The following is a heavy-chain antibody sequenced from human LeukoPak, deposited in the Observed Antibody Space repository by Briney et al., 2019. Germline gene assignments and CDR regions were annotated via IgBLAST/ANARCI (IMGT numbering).Heavy chain of an antibody. CDR2: INWNGGST. V-gene: IGHV3-20*04. D-gene: IGHD2-2*01. CDR3: ARAGGVVVPDDAFDI. J-gene: IGHJ3*02. CDR1: GFTFSSYG. Sequence: GGSLRLSCAASGFTFSSYGMSWVRQAPGKGLEWVSGINWNGGSTGYADSVKGRFTISRDNAKNSLYLQMNSLRAEDTALYYCARAGGVVVPDDAFDIWGQGTMVTVSS.